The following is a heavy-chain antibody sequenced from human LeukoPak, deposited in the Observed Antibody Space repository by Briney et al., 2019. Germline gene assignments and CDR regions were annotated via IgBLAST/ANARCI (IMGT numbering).Heavy chain of an antibody. Sequence: ASVKVSCKASGYTFTSYGISWVRQAPGQGLEWMGWINPNSGGTNYAQKFQGRVTMTRDTSISTASMELSRLRSDDTAVYYCAREELSGSSTSCCSGLGYWGQGALVTVSS. CDR3: AREELSGSSTSCCSGLGY. CDR2: INPNSGGT. V-gene: IGHV1-2*02. D-gene: IGHD2-2*01. J-gene: IGHJ4*02. CDR1: GYTFTSYG.